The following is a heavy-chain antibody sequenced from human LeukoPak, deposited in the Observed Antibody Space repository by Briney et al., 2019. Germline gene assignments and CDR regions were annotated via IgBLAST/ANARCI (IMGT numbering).Heavy chain of an antibody. CDR3: AKAKSYYSNYDY. D-gene: IGHD4-11*01. Sequence: GGSLRLSCAASGFTFSSYGMHWVRQAPGKGLEWVAAILSDGNKEFYTDSVKGRFTISRDNSKNTLYLQMNSLRAEDTAVYYCAKAKSYYSNYDYWGQGTLVTVSS. CDR2: ILSDGNKE. J-gene: IGHJ4*02. V-gene: IGHV3-33*06. CDR1: GFTFSSYG.